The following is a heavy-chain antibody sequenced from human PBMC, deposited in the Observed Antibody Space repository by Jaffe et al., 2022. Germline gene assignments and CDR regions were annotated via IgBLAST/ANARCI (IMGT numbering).Heavy chain of an antibody. CDR2: IIPIFGTA. CDR3: ARSPPIDQLPTRYYYYYYMDV. Sequence: QVQLVQSGAEVKKPGSSVKVSCKASGGTFSSYAISWVRQAPGQGLEWMGGIIPIFGTANYAQKFQGRVTITADESTSTAYMELSSLRSEDTAVYYCARSPPIDQLPTRYYYYYYMDVWGKGTTVTVSS. D-gene: IGHD2-2*01. J-gene: IGHJ6*03. CDR1: GGTFSSYA. V-gene: IGHV1-69*01.